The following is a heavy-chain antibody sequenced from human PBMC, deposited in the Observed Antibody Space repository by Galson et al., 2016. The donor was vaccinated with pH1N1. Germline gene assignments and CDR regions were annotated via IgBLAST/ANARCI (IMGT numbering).Heavy chain of an antibody. CDR1: GFSLSTGGVA. J-gene: IGHJ4*01. D-gene: IGHD2-15*01. CDR3: AHRQGTPSHDNKGYHWVFDY. V-gene: IGHV2-5*01. CDR2: IYWNDDK. Sequence: PALVTPTQTLTLTCTFSGFSLSTGGVAVGWIRQPPGKALEWLALIYWNDDKRYSPSLESRLTITKDTSKNQVVLTMTNLDPVDTAPYYCAHRQGTPSHDNKGYHWVFDYWGHGTLVTVSS.